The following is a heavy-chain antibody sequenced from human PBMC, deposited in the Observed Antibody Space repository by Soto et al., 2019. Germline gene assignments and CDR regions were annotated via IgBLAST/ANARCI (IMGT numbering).Heavy chain of an antibody. CDR1: GFTFSSYE. D-gene: IGHD2-21*02. CDR3: AKDFVCGGDCYFRVGYAFDI. V-gene: IGHV3-48*03. J-gene: IGHJ3*02. CDR2: ISSSGSTI. Sequence: PGGSLRLSCAASGFTFSSYEMNWVRQAPGKGLEWVSYISSSGSTIYYADSVKGRFTISRDNAKNSPYLQMNSLRAEDTAVYYCAKDFVCGGDCYFRVGYAFDIWGQGTMVTVSS.